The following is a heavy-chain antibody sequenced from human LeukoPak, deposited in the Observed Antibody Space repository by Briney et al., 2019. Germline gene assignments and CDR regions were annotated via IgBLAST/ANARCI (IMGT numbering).Heavy chain of an antibody. J-gene: IGHJ4*02. V-gene: IGHV3-30-3*01. CDR3: ARVGYTSGWFLYY. D-gene: IGHD6-19*01. CDR2: ISYDGSNK. Sequence: GGSLRLSCAASGFTFSNFAMHWVRQAPGKGLEWVEVISYDGSNKYYADSVKGRFTISRDISKNTLYLQMNSLRAEDTALYYCARVGYTSGWFLYYWGQGTLVTVSS. CDR1: GFTFSNFA.